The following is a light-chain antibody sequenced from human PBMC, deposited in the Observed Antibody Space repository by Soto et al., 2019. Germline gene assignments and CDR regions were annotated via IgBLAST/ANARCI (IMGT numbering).Light chain of an antibody. CDR3: QQYGSSST. Sequence: EIVMTQSPATLSVSPGGRATLSCRASQSVSSNLAWYQQKGGQAPRLLIYGASSRATGIPDRFSGSGSGTDFTLTISRLEPDDFAVYYCQQYGSSSTFGQGTRLEIK. J-gene: IGKJ5*01. V-gene: IGKV3-20*01. CDR1: QSVSSN. CDR2: GAS.